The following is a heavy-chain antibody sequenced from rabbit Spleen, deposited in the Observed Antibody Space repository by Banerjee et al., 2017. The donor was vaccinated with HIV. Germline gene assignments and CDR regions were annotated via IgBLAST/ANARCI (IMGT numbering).Heavy chain of an antibody. V-gene: IGHV1S40*01. D-gene: IGHD1-1*01. CDR3: ARDTSSSFSSYGMDL. CDR2: IDTGGSGFT. J-gene: IGHJ6*01. Sequence: QSLEQSGGDLVKPGASLTLTCIASGVSFSGNSYMCWVRQAPGKGLEWIACIDTGGSGFTYFANWAKGRFTISKTSSTTVTLQMTSLTAADTATYFCARDTSSSFSSYGMDLWGQGTLVTVS. CDR1: GVSFSGNSY.